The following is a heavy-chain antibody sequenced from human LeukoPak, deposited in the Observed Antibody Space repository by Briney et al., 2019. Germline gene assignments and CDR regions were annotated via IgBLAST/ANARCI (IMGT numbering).Heavy chain of an antibody. CDR2: ISAYNGNT. J-gene: IGHJ6*03. Sequence: GPSVKVSCKASGYTFTSYGISWVRQAPGQGLEWMGWISAYNGNTNYAQKLQGRVTMTTDTSTSTAYMELRSLRSDDTAVYYCARGSGRFGSPYYYYYYMDVWGKGTTVTVPS. D-gene: IGHD1-26*01. CDR3: ARGSGRFGSPYYYYYYMDV. CDR1: GYTFTSYG. V-gene: IGHV1-18*01.